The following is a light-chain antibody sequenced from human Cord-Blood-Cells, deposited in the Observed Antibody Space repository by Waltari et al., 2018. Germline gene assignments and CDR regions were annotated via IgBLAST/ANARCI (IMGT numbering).Light chain of an antibody. CDR2: GNS. CDR1: SSNIGAGYD. Sequence: QSVLTQPPSVSGAPGQRVTISCTGSSSNIGAGYDVHWYQQLPGTAPKLLIYGNSNRPSGVPDRFSGSKSGTSASLAITGLQAEDEADYYCRSYDSSLSGWVFGGGTKLIVL. V-gene: IGLV1-40*01. J-gene: IGLJ3*02. CDR3: RSYDSSLSGWV.